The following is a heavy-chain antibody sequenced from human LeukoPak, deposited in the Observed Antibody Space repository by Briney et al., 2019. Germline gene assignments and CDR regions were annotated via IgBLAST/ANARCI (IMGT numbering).Heavy chain of an antibody. CDR2: ISSSSSTI. CDR3: ARGDYYDSSGYRRFDI. J-gene: IGHJ3*02. V-gene: IGHV3-48*04. Sequence: GGSLGLSCAASGFTFSSYSMNWVRQAPGKGLEWVSYISSSSSTIYYADSVKGRFTISRDNAKNSLYLQMNSLRAEDTAVYYCARGDYYDSSGYRRFDIWGQGTMVTVSS. D-gene: IGHD3-22*01. CDR1: GFTFSSYS.